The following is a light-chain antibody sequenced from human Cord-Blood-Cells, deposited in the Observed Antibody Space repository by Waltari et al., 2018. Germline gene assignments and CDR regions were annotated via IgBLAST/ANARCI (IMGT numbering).Light chain of an antibody. CDR2: DVS. J-gene: IGLJ2*01. CDR3: SSYTSSSTLV. V-gene: IGLV2-14*01. Sequence: QSALTQPASVSGSPGQSITIYCPGTSSAVGGYNYVSWYQQHPGKAPKLMIYDVSNRPSGVSNRFSGSKSGNTASLTISGLQAEDEADYYCSSYTSSSTLVFGGGTKLTVL. CDR1: SSAVGGYNY.